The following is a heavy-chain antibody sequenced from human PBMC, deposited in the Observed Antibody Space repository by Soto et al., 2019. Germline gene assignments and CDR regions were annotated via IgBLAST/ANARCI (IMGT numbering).Heavy chain of an antibody. J-gene: IGHJ4*02. CDR3: ARVANYDILTGPFDY. D-gene: IGHD3-9*01. Sequence: ASVKVSCKASGYTFTSYAMHWVRQAPGQRLEWMGWINAGNGNTKYSQKFQGRVTITRDTSASTAYMELSSLRSEDTAVYYCARVANYDILTGPFDYWGQGPLVTVSS. CDR1: GYTFTSYA. CDR2: INAGNGNT. V-gene: IGHV1-3*01.